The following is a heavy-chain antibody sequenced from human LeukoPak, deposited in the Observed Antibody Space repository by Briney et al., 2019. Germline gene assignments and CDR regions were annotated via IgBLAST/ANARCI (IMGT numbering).Heavy chain of an antibody. CDR2: INGSGGST. CDR1: GFTFSSYA. CDR3: AKARRVVDHFDY. V-gene: IGHV3-23*01. D-gene: IGHD2-15*01. J-gene: IGHJ4*02. Sequence: GGSLRLSCAASGFTFSSYAMSWVRQAPGKGLEWVSAINGSGGSTYYADSVKGRFTISRDNSKNTLYLQMNSLRAEDTAVYYCAKARRVVDHFDYWGQGTLVTVSS.